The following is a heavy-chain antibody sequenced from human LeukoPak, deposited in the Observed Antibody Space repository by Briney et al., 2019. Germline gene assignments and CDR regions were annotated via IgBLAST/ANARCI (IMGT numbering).Heavy chain of an antibody. Sequence: SETLSLTCSVSGGSISSYYWSWIRQPPGKGLEWIGYIYYSGRNNYNTSLKRRVIISGDTSTNQFSLKLSSVTAADTAVYYCARYDYGANGAFDLWGQGTMVTVSS. CDR3: ARYDYGANGAFDL. D-gene: IGHD4-23*01. CDR2: IYYSGRN. V-gene: IGHV4-59*08. CDR1: GGSISSYY. J-gene: IGHJ3*01.